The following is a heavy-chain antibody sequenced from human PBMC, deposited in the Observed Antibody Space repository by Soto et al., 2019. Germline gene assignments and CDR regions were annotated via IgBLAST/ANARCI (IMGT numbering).Heavy chain of an antibody. CDR2: INHSGST. J-gene: IGHJ6*02. V-gene: IGHV4-34*01. Sequence: SETLSLTCAVSGGSFGGYYWSWIRQPPGKGLEWIGEINHSGSTNYNPSLKSRVTISVDTSKNQFSLKLSSVTAADTAVYYCARGHITMVRGVPYYYYYGMDVWGQGTTVT. D-gene: IGHD3-10*01. CDR1: GGSFGGYY. CDR3: ARGHITMVRGVPYYYYYGMDV.